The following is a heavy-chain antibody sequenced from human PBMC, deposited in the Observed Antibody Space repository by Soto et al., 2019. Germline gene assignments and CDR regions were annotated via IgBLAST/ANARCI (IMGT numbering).Heavy chain of an antibody. D-gene: IGHD3-3*01. Sequence: GGSLRLSCAASGFTFSSYEMNWVRQAPGKGLEWVSYISSSGSTIYYAGSVKGRFTISRDNAKNSLYLQMNSLRAEDTAVYYCASSTPHYDFWSGYYRASDAFDIWGQGTMVTVSS. CDR3: ASSTPHYDFWSGYYRASDAFDI. J-gene: IGHJ3*02. CDR2: ISSSGSTI. V-gene: IGHV3-48*03. CDR1: GFTFSSYE.